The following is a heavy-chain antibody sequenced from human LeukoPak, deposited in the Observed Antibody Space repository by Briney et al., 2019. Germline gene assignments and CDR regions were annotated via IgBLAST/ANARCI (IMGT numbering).Heavy chain of an antibody. CDR3: ARDNSVGDIAWWFDP. V-gene: IGHV1-46*01. Sequence: ASVKVSCKASGYSFTSHYMHWVRQAPGQGLEWMGLINPSGSSTLYAQKFQGRATMTRDMSTTTDYMELSSLRAEDTAVYYCARDNSVGDIAWWFDPWGQGTLVTVSS. CDR1: GYSFTSHY. CDR2: INPSGSST. D-gene: IGHD3-16*02. J-gene: IGHJ5*02.